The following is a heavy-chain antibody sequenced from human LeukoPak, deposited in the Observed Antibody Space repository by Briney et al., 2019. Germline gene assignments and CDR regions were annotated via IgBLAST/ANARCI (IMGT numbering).Heavy chain of an antibody. V-gene: IGHV4-4*02. CDR3: ARAQAYGDSRLLLDY. Sequence: PSGTLSLTCAVSGGSISSRNWWSWVRQPPGKGLEWIGEIYHSGSTNYNPSLKTRVTISVDKSKNQFSLKLSSVTAADTALYYCARAQAYGDSRLLLDYWGQGTLVTVSS. CDR1: GGSISSRNW. J-gene: IGHJ4*02. CDR2: IYHSGST. D-gene: IGHD2-21*02.